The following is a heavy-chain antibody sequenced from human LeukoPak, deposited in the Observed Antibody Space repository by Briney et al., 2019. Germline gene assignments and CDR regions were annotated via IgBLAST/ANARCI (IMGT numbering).Heavy chain of an antibody. V-gene: IGHV3-30*04. CDR1: GFTFSSYA. D-gene: IGHD2-2*01. CDR2: ISYDGSNK. J-gene: IGHJ3*02. Sequence: GGSLRLSCAASGFTFSSYAMHWVRQAPGKGLEWVAVISYDGSNKYYADSVKGRFTVSRDNSKNTLYLHMNSLRAEDTAIYFCAKHAGGHDLDALDIWGQGTMVTVSS. CDR3: AKHAGGHDLDALDI.